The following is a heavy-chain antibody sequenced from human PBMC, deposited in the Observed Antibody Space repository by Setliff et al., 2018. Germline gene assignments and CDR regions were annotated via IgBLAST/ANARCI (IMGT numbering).Heavy chain of an antibody. CDR1: GFAFSNFA. CDR3: ASYCSSTSCPFDY. V-gene: IGHV3-23*01. CDR2: ISAVNSGT. Sequence: GGSLRLSCAASGFAFSNFAMGWVRQAPGRGLEWVSIISAVNSGTYYADSVRGRFTISRDNSKNTLYLQMNSLRAEDTAVYYCASYCSSTSCPFDYWGQGTLVTVSS. D-gene: IGHD2-2*01. J-gene: IGHJ4*02.